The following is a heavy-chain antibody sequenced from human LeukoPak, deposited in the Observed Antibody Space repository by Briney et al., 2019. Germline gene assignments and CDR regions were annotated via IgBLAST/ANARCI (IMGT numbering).Heavy chain of an antibody. Sequence: SETLSLTCAVYGGSFSGYYWSWIRQPPGKGLEWIGEINHSGSTNYNPSLKSRVTISVDTSKNQFSLKLSSVTAADTAVYYCARWYNWNDGWFDPWGQGTLVTVSS. CDR1: GGSFSGYY. CDR3: ARWYNWNDGWFDP. CDR2: INHSGST. J-gene: IGHJ5*02. V-gene: IGHV4-34*01. D-gene: IGHD1-20*01.